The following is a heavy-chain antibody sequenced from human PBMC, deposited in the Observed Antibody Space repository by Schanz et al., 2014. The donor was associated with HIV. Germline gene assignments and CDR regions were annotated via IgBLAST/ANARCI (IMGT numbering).Heavy chain of an antibody. Sequence: VQLVESGGGLVQPGRSLRLSCAASGFTFDDYAMHWVRQAPGKGLEWVAVISYDGSNKYYADSVKGRFTISRDNSKNTLDLQINSLRADDTAVYYCARDVSYDSSGYYSDYYYGMDVWGQGTTVTVSS. CDR3: ARDVSYDSSGYYSDYYYGMDV. D-gene: IGHD3-22*01. CDR1: GFTFDDYA. V-gene: IGHV3-30-3*01. J-gene: IGHJ6*02. CDR2: ISYDGSNK.